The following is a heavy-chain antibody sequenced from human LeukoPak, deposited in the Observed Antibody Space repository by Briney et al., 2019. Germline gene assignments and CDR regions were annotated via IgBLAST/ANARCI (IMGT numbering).Heavy chain of an antibody. CDR1: GFTVSSNY. D-gene: IGHD1-20*01. V-gene: IGHV3-21*01. Sequence: GGSLRLSCAASGFTVSSNYMSWVRQAPGKGLEWVSSITSSSSYIYYADSVKGRFTISRDNAKNSLYLQMNSLRAEDTAVYYCARDGGITGTGGYFDNWGQGTLVTVSS. CDR2: ITSSSSYI. CDR3: ARDGGITGTGGYFDN. J-gene: IGHJ4*02.